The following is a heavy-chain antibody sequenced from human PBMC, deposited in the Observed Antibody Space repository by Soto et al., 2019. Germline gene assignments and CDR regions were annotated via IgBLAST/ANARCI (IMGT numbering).Heavy chain of an antibody. CDR3: AKEHHYSSSWSEFDY. V-gene: IGHV3-23*01. CDR2: ISGSGVST. CDR1: GFTFSGYA. D-gene: IGHD6-13*01. J-gene: IGHJ4*02. Sequence: PGGSLRLSCGAAGFTFSGYAVSWVRQAPGKGLEWVSAISGSGVSTYYADSVKGRFTISRDNSKNTLYLQMNSLRAEDTAVYYCAKEHHYSSSWSEFDYWGQGTLVTVSS.